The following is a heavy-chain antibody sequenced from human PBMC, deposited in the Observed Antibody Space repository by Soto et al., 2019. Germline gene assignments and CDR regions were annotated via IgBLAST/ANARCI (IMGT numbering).Heavy chain of an antibody. CDR2: VDPSDSSA. V-gene: IGHV5-10-1*01. J-gene: IGHJ5*02. CDR1: GYIFTNYW. Sequence: PGESLKISCRTSGYIFTNYWITWVRQTPGQALERLGTVDPSDSSAVYSPSFEGHVTISVDESINTVYLHWGSLKASDTAIYYCARRSDEGGGWFDPWGQGTLVTVSS. D-gene: IGHD3-10*01. CDR3: ARRSDEGGGWFDP.